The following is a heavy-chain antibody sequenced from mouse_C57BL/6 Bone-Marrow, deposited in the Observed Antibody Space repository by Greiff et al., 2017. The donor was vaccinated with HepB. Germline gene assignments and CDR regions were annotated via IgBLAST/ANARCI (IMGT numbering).Heavy chain of an antibody. Sequence: SGPELVKPGASVKISCKASGYAFSSSWMNWVKQRPGKGLEWIGRIYPGDGDTNYNGKFKGKATLTADKSSSTAYMQLSSLTSEDSAVYFCARGRIVRVAMDYWGQGTSVTVSS. CDR1: GYAFSSSW. J-gene: IGHJ4*01. CDR3: ARGRIVRVAMDY. CDR2: IYPGDGDT. D-gene: IGHD1-1*01. V-gene: IGHV1-82*01.